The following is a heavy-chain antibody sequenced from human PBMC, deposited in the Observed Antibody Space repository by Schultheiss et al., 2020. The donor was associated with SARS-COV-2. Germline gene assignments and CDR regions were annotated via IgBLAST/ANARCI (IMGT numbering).Heavy chain of an antibody. CDR2: IYSGGST. Sequence: GGSLRLSCAASGFTFSSYAMHWVRQAPGKGLEWVAVIYSGGSTYYADSVKGRFTISRHNSKNTLYLQMNSLRAEDTALYYCAKDRTVTTKNYYYYYMDVWGKGTTVTVSS. CDR1: GFTFSSYA. V-gene: IGHV3-NL1*01. J-gene: IGHJ6*03. CDR3: AKDRTVTTKNYYYYYMDV. D-gene: IGHD4-11*01.